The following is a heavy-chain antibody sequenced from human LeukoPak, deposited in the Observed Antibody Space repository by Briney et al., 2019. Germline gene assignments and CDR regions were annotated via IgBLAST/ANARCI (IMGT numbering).Heavy chain of an antibody. J-gene: IGHJ5*02. CDR1: GGSISSYY. Sequence: SETLSLTCTVSGGSISSYYWSWIRQPPGKGLEWIGYIYYSGSTNYNPSLKSRVTISVDTSKNQFSLKLSSVTAADTAVYYCAREEASAGDHWGQGTLVTVSS. CDR2: IYYSGST. D-gene: IGHD6-13*01. V-gene: IGHV4-59*08. CDR3: AREEASAGDH.